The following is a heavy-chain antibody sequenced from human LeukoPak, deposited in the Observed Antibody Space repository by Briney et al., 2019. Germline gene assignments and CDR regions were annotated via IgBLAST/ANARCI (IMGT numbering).Heavy chain of an antibody. CDR3: ARDRVPAAMFHCFDP. Sequence: GGSLRLSCAASGFTVSSNYMSWVRQAPGKGLEWVSVIYSGGSTYYADSVKGRFTISRDNSKNTLYLQMNSLRAEDTAVYYCARDRVPAAMFHCFDPWGQEPLVTVSS. V-gene: IGHV3-66*02. J-gene: IGHJ5*02. CDR1: GFTVSSNY. D-gene: IGHD2-2*01. CDR2: IYSGGST.